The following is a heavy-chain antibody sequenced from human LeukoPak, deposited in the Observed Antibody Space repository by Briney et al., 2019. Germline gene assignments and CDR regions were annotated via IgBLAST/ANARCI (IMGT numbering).Heavy chain of an antibody. CDR3: AKDTAMMARTARTAFVAFDI. J-gene: IGHJ3*02. Sequence: PGGSLRLSCAASGFTFSSYAMSWVRQAPGKGLEWVSGISWNSGSIGYADSVKGRFTISRDNAKNSLYLQMNSLRAEDTALYYCAKDTAMMARTARTAFVAFDIWGQGTMVTVSS. V-gene: IGHV3-9*01. CDR2: ISWNSGSI. D-gene: IGHD3-22*01. CDR1: GFTFSSYA.